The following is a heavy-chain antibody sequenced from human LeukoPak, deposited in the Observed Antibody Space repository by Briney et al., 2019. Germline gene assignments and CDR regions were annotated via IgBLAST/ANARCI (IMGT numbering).Heavy chain of an antibody. D-gene: IGHD6-13*01. Sequence: GESLKISCKGSGYSFRTYWIAWVRQMPGKGLEWMGTINPGDSDTRYSPSFQGQVTISADESTTTAYLQWSSLKASDTAMYYCARHRAAGGSYYYGADVWGQGTTVTVSS. CDR2: INPGDSDT. CDR1: GYSFRTYW. V-gene: IGHV5-51*01. CDR3: ARHRAAGGSYYYGADV. J-gene: IGHJ6*02.